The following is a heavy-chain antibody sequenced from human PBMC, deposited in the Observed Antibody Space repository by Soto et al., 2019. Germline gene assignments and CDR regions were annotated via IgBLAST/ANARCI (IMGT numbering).Heavy chain of an antibody. Sequence: GASVKVSFKASGYTFTGYYMHWVRQAPGQGLEWMGWINPNGGGTNYAQKFQGRVTMTRDTSISTAYMELSRLRSDDTAVYYCARGLAAAEYGMDVWGQGTTVTVSS. CDR3: ARGLAAAEYGMDV. CDR1: GYTFTGYY. V-gene: IGHV1-2*02. J-gene: IGHJ6*02. CDR2: INPNGGGT. D-gene: IGHD6-13*01.